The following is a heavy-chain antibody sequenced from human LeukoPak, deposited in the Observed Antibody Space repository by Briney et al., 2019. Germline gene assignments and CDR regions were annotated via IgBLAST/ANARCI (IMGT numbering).Heavy chain of an antibody. CDR3: ARDDTSVHFFDY. CDR2: ISSSSSHM. D-gene: IGHD1-1*01. J-gene: IGHJ4*02. CDR1: GFTFKIYS. V-gene: IGHV3-21*01. Sequence: GGSLRLSCAASGFTFKIYSMNWVRQAPGKGLEWVSSISSSSSHMYYADSVKGRFTISRDNAKNSLYLQINTLRAEDTAVYYCARDDTSVHFFDYWGQGTLVTVSS.